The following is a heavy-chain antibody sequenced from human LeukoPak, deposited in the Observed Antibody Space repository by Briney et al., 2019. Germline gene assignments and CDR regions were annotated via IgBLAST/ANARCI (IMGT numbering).Heavy chain of an antibody. J-gene: IGHJ4*02. V-gene: IGHV1-18*01. D-gene: IGHD1-26*01. Sequence: ASVKVSCKASGYTFTNYGLSWMRQAPGQGLERMGWISPYNGNTNYAQKLQGRVTLTTDTSTNTAYMELRSLRSDDTAVYFCASRSGTYPYYFDYWGQGTLVAVSS. CDR2: ISPYNGNT. CDR1: GYTFTNYG. CDR3: ASRSGTYPYYFDY.